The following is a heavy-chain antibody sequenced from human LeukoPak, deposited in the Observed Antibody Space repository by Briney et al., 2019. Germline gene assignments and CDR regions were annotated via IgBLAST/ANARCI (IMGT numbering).Heavy chain of an antibody. J-gene: IGHJ6*03. CDR1: GLTFSSYN. V-gene: IGHV3-21*04. CDR2: IGSYNEYI. Sequence: GGSLRLPCAASGLTFSSYNMTWVRQAPGQGLGWDSSIGSYNEYINYAHSVKDRFTISRDNSKHTLYLKMNSLRAEDTAVYYCAREVRHSSSWPAMMNYYYYMDVWGKGTTVTISS. CDR3: AREVRHSSSWPAMMNYYYYMDV. D-gene: IGHD6-13*01.